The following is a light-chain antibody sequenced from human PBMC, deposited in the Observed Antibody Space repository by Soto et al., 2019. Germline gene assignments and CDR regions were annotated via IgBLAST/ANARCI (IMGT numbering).Light chain of an antibody. CDR3: QQDKSYPWT. V-gene: IGKV1-5*01. Sequence: DIQLTQSPSTLSASVGDTVTISCRASESLIGWLAWYQQRPGSAPKLLIYDASSLEGGVPSRFTGDGSGTEFSLTSASLQPDDFGTYYCQQDKSYPWTFGQGTKVDLK. J-gene: IGKJ1*01. CDR2: DAS. CDR1: ESLIGW.